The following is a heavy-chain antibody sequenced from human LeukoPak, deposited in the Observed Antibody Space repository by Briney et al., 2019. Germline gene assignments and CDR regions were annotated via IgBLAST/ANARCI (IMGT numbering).Heavy chain of an antibody. V-gene: IGHV3-30*04. CDR2: ISYDGSNK. CDR3: ARREVSSWSMEGAFDI. D-gene: IGHD6-13*01. CDR1: GFTFSNYA. Sequence: PGRSLRLSCAASGFTFSNYAIHWVRQAPGKGLEWVAVISYDGSNKYYADSVKGRFTISRDNAKNSLYLQMNSLRAEDTAVYYCARREVSSWSMEGAFDIWGQGTMVTVSS. J-gene: IGHJ3*02.